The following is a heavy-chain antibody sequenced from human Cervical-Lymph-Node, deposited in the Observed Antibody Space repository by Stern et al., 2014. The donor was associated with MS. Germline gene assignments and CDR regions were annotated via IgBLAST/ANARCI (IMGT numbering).Heavy chain of an antibody. CDR3: ARLSGYCDF. D-gene: IGHD3-22*01. Sequence: EVQLEESGAEVKKPGESLKISCQGSGYSFSSHWIAWVRQMPGKGLEWMGIIYPGDSDTRYSPSFQGQVTISADKSFTTAYLQWSSLEASDTAMYYCARLSGYCDFWGQGTLVTVSS. V-gene: IGHV5-51*01. J-gene: IGHJ4*02. CDR2: IYPGDSDT. CDR1: GYSFSSHW.